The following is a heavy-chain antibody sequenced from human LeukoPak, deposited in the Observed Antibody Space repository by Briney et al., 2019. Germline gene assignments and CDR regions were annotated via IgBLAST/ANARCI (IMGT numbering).Heavy chain of an antibody. CDR3: ANDGYCSGGSCYENSDAFDI. Sequence: GGSLRLSCAASDFALRIYWMSWVRQAPGKGLEWVSAISGSGGSTYYADSVKGRFTISRDNSKNTLYLQMNSLRAEDTAVYYCANDGYCSGGSCYENSDAFDIWGQGTMVTVSS. CDR1: DFALRIYW. D-gene: IGHD2-15*01. CDR2: ISGSGGST. J-gene: IGHJ3*02. V-gene: IGHV3-23*01.